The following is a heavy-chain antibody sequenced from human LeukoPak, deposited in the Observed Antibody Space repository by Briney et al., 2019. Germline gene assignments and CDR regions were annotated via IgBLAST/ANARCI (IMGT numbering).Heavy chain of an antibody. Sequence: ASVKVSCKVSGYTLTELSMHWVRQAPGKGLEWMGGFDPEDGETIYAQKFQGRVTMTEDTSTDTAYMELSSLRSEDTAVYYCATEGPLEGYFDYWGQGTLVTVSS. V-gene: IGHV1-24*01. CDR3: ATEGPLEGYFDY. CDR1: GYTLTELS. J-gene: IGHJ4*02. CDR2: FDPEDGET.